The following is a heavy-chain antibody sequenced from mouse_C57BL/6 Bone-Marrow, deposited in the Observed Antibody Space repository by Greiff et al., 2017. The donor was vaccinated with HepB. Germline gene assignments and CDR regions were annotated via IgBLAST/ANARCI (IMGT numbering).Heavy chain of an antibody. CDR1: GFTFSDYY. CDR2: ISNGGGST. CDR3: ARSYYINYYYFDY. D-gene: IGHD2-5*01. Sequence: DVHLVESGGGLVQPGGSLKLSCAASGFTFSDYYMYWVRQTPEKRLEWVAYISNGGGSTYYPDTVKGRFTISRDNAKNTLYLQMSRLKSEDTAMYYCARSYYINYYYFDYWGQGTTLTVSS. V-gene: IGHV5-12*01. J-gene: IGHJ2*01.